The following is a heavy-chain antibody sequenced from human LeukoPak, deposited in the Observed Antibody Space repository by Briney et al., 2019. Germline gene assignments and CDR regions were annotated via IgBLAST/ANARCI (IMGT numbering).Heavy chain of an antibody. J-gene: IGHJ6*02. CDR3: ARDGGGRLARDCSGGSCYSGGAYYYDMDV. Sequence: GRSLRLSCAASGFTFSSYGMHWVRQAPGKGLEWVAVIWYDGSKKYYADSVKGRFTISRDNSKNTLYLQMNSLRAEDTAVYYCARDGGGRLARDCSGGSCYSGGAYYYDMDVWGQGTTVTVSS. V-gene: IGHV3-33*01. CDR2: IWYDGSKK. CDR1: GFTFSSYG. D-gene: IGHD2-15*01.